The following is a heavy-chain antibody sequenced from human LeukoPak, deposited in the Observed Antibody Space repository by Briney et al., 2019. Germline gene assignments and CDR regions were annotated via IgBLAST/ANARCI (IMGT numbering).Heavy chain of an antibody. J-gene: IGHJ4*01. CDR3: ARGDGYSYGYEHH. D-gene: IGHD5-18*01. CDR2: IIPVFGTT. V-gene: IGHV1-69*13. Sequence: GASVKVSCRASGDTFNKYAFTWVRQAPGLGLEWMGGIIPVFGTTKYAQRFQGRITISADESTSTAYMELRGLRSDDTAIYFCARGDGYSYGYEHHWGQGTLVTVSS. CDR1: GDTFNKYA.